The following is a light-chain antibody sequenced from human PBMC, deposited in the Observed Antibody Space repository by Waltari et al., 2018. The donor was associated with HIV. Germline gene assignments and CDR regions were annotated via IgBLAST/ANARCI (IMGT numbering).Light chain of an antibody. J-gene: IGKJ2*01. Sequence: ELVMTQSPATLSVSPGERATLSCRASQSISSNLAWYQQKPGQVPRRLIYGASTRATGIPARFSGSGSGTEFTLTISSLQSEDFAVYYCQQYNAWPLFGQGTKLEIK. V-gene: IGKV3-15*01. CDR3: QQYNAWPL. CDR1: QSISSN. CDR2: GAS.